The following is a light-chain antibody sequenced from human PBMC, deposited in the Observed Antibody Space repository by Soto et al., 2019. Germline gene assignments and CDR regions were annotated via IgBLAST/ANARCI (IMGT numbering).Light chain of an antibody. CDR1: QSISTW. Sequence: DIQMTQSPSTLSASVGDRVTITCRASQSISTWLAWYQQKPGKAPKLLIYKASSLKSGVPSRFSGSGSGTEFTLTISSLQPNDFATYYCQQYNSYPWTFGLGTKVEIK. J-gene: IGKJ1*01. V-gene: IGKV1-5*03. CDR3: QQYNSYPWT. CDR2: KAS.